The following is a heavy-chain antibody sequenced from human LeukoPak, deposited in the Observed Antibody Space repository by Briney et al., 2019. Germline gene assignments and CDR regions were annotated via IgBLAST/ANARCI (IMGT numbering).Heavy chain of an antibody. Sequence: SVKVSCKASGGTFSSYAISWVRQAPGQGLEWMGGIIAIFGTANYAQKFQGRVTITTDESTSTAYMELSSLRSEDTAVYYCARDKKAIFGVFSSTNWFDPWGQGTLVTVSS. CDR3: ARDKKAIFGVFSSTNWFDP. V-gene: IGHV1-69*05. CDR1: GGTFSSYA. CDR2: IIAIFGTA. D-gene: IGHD3-3*01. J-gene: IGHJ5*02.